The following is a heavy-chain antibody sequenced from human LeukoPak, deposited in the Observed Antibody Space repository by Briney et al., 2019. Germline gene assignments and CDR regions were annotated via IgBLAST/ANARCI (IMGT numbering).Heavy chain of an antibody. CDR3: ARDRGIMTTFGGVIAKGAHY. CDR2: IYYSGST. D-gene: IGHD3-16*02. Sequence: SETLSLTCTVSGGSISSSSYYWGWIRQPPGKGLEWIGSIYYSGSTYYNPSLKSRVTISVDTSKNQFSLKLSSVTAADTAVYYCARDRGIMTTFGGVIAKGAHYWGQGTLVTVSS. CDR1: GGSISSSSYY. V-gene: IGHV4-39*02. J-gene: IGHJ4*02.